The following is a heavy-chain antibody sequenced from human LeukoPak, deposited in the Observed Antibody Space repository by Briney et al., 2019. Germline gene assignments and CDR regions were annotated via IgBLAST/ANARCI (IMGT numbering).Heavy chain of an antibody. D-gene: IGHD6-19*01. CDR1: GGSVSSGSYY. V-gene: IGHV4-61*01. J-gene: IGHJ4*02. Sequence: PSETLSLTCTVSGGSVSSGSYYWSWIRQPPGKGLEWIGYFYYSGSTNYNPSLKSRVTISVDTSKNQFSLKLSSVTAADTAVYYCASGYSSGPDYWGQGTLVTVSS. CDR3: ASGYSSGPDY. CDR2: FYYSGST.